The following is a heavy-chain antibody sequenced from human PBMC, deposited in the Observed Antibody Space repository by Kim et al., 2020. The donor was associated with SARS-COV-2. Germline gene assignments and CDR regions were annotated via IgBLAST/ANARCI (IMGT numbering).Heavy chain of an antibody. J-gene: IGHJ4*02. Sequence: GGSLRLSCAASGFTFSSNWRSWVGQAPGKGLEWGANKKQDGSEKYYVDSVKCRFTISRDNAKNSLYLQMNSLRAEDTAVYYCARTVLRFLEWLLYPDHFDYWGQGTLVTVSS. D-gene: IGHD3-3*01. CDR3: ARTVLRFLEWLLYPDHFDY. V-gene: IGHV3-7*03. CDR2: KKQDGSEK. CDR1: GFTFSSNW.